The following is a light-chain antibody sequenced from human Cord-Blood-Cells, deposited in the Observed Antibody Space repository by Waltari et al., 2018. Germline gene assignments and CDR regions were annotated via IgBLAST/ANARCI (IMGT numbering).Light chain of an antibody. CDR2: QDS. J-gene: IGLJ1*01. CDR3: QAWDSSTYV. V-gene: IGLV3-1*01. CDR1: NLGAKY. Sequence: SYELTQPPSVSVSPGQTARITCSGDNLGAKYACWYQQKPGQSPVLVIYQDSKRPAGIPGRFSGSNSGNTATLTISGTQAMDEADYYCQAWDSSTYVFGTRTKVTVL.